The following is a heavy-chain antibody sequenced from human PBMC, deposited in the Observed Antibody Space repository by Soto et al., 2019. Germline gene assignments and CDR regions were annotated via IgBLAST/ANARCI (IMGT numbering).Heavy chain of an antibody. CDR2: IYSGGGT. J-gene: IGHJ1*01. Sequence: GGSLRLSCAASGFTVSCNYMSWVRQAPGKGLEWVSVIYSGGGTYYADSVKGRFTISRDNSKNTLYLQINSLRAEDRAVYYCARDFLHGDSAESFQNWPRAPWSPSP. V-gene: IGHV3-66*01. CDR1: GFTVSCNY. D-gene: IGHD2-21*01. CDR3: ARDFLHGDSAESFQN.